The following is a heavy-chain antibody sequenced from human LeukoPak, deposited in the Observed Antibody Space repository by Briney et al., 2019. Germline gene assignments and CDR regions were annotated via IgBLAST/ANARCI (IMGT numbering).Heavy chain of an antibody. CDR1: GFTLSDYY. CDR3: ARAQSDSSGYYYVGDY. Sequence: GGSLRLSCAASGFTLSDYYMDWVRQAPGEGVEGGARTRKKAKGYTTEYAASVKGRFTISRDDSKNSVDLQMNSLITEDTAVYYCARAQSDSSGYYYVGDYWGQGTLVTVSS. D-gene: IGHD3-22*01. CDR2: TRKKAKGYTT. V-gene: IGHV3-72*01. J-gene: IGHJ4*02.